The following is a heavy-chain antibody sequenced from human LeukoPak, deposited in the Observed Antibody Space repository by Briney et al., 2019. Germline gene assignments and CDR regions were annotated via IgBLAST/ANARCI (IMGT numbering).Heavy chain of an antibody. J-gene: IGHJ4*02. D-gene: IGHD2/OR15-2a*01. V-gene: IGHV3-21*01. CDR1: GFTFSSYS. Sequence: GGSLRLSCAASGFTFSSYSMNWVRQAPGKGLEWVSSISSSSSYIYYADSVKGRFTISRDNAKNSLYLQMNSLRAEDTAVYYCARDRLTSLSTDYRGQGTLVTVSS. CDR3: ARDRLTSLSTDY. CDR2: ISSSSSYI.